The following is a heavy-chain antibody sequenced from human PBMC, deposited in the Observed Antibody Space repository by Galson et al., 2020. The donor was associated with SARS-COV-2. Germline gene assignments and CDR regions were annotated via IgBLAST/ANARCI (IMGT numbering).Heavy chain of an antibody. J-gene: IGHJ6*02. CDR3: VKGQSPYYYAGMDV. Sequence: GGSLRLSCAASGFTFTTYAMHWVRQAPGKGLECVSAITSNGGHSYYADSVKGRFTISRDNSKNTLYLQMSSLRAEDMAVYYCVKGQSPYYYAGMDVWGQGTTVAVSS. CDR2: ITSNGGHS. CDR1: GFTFTTYA. V-gene: IGHV3-64D*08.